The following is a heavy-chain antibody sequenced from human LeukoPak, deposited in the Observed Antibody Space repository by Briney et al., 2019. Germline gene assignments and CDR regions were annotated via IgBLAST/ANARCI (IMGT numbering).Heavy chain of an antibody. J-gene: IGHJ4*02. Sequence: PGGSLRLSCAASGFXFNSYGIHWVRQAPGKGLEWVAVIWYDGNNKYYADSVKGRFTISRDSSKNTMYLQMNSLRVEDTAVYYCARVLNYYDSSGYYFSYWGQGTLVTVSS. D-gene: IGHD3-22*01. CDR1: GFXFNSYG. CDR2: IWYDGNNK. V-gene: IGHV3-33*01. CDR3: ARVLNYYDSSGYYFSY.